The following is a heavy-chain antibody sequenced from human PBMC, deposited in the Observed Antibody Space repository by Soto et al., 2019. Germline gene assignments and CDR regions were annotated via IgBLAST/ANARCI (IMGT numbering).Heavy chain of an antibody. V-gene: IGHV2-5*02. CDR1: GFSLSTSGVG. J-gene: IGHJ5*02. CDR2: IYWDDDK. CDR3: AHTMPCSGSCYSDWCDT. D-gene: IGHD1-26*01. Sequence: QITLKESGPTLVKPTQTLTLTCTFSGFSLSTSGVGVGWIRQPPGKALEWLALIYWDDDKRYSPSLKSRINNTTDTSKNQVVLTMTTMDPFDTATYYCAHTMPCSGSCYSDWCDTVGQGTLVTVSS.